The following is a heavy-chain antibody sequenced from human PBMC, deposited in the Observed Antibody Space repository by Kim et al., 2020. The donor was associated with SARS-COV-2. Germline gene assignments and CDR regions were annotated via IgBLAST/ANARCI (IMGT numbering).Heavy chain of an antibody. CDR1: GYTFTGYY. J-gene: IGHJ6*04. V-gene: IGHV1-2*02. CDR3: ARVRTKLDYDFWSGLLGVDV. CDR2: INPNSGGT. Sequence: ASEKVSCKASGYTFTGYYMHWVRQAPGQGLEWMGWINPNSGGTNYAQKFQGRVTMTRDTSISTAYMELSRLRSDDTAVYYCARVRTKLDYDFWSGLLGVDVWGKGTTVTVSS. D-gene: IGHD3-3*01.